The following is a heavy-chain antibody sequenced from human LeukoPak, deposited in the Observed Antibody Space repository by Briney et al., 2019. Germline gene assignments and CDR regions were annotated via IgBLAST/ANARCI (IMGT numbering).Heavy chain of an antibody. CDR2: ISYDGSNK. J-gene: IGHJ6*03. Sequence: GGSLRLSCAASGFTFSSYAMHWVRQAPGKGLEWVAVISYDGSNKYYADSVKGRFTISRDNSKNTLYLQMNSLRAEDTAVYYCAKDLVAARSNLYYYYYMDVWGKGTTVTVSS. CDR3: AKDLVAARSNLYYYYYMDV. CDR1: GFTFSSYA. D-gene: IGHD1-26*01. V-gene: IGHV3-30*04.